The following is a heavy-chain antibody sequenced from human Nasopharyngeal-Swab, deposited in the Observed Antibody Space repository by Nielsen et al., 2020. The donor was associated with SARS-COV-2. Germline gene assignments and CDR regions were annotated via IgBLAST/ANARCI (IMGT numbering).Heavy chain of an antibody. CDR3: ANGGGIVGAPVDY. Sequence: GESLKISCAASGFTFSSYAMHWVRQAPGKGLEWVAVISYDGSNKYYADSVKGRFTISRDNSKNTLYLQMNSLRAEDTAVYYCANGGGIVGAPVDYWGQGTLVTVSS. V-gene: IGHV3-30-3*01. CDR1: GFTFSSYA. D-gene: IGHD1-26*01. J-gene: IGHJ4*02. CDR2: ISYDGSNK.